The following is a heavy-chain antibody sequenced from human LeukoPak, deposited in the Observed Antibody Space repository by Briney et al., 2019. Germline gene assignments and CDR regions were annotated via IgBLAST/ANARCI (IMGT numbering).Heavy chain of an antibody. Sequence: GGSLRLSCAASGFTFSSYAMSWVRQAPGKGLEWVSAISGSGGGTYYADSVKGRFTISRDNSKNTLYLQMNSLRAEDTAVYYCARGKAVAVAFDIWGQGTMVTVSS. CDR3: ARGKAVAVAFDI. V-gene: IGHV3-23*01. D-gene: IGHD6-19*01. CDR1: GFTFSSYA. CDR2: ISGSGGGT. J-gene: IGHJ3*02.